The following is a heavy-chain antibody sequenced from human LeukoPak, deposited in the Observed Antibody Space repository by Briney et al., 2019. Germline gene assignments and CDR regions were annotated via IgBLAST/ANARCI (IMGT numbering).Heavy chain of an antibody. CDR2: ISGSGGST. CDR1: GFTFSSYA. Sequence: GGSLRLSCAASGFTFSSYAMSWVRQAPGKGLEWVSAISGSGGSTYYADSVKGRFTISRDNSKNTLYLQMNSLRAEDTAVYCCAKSVLLWFGELFYFDYWGQGTLVTVSS. V-gene: IGHV3-23*01. J-gene: IGHJ4*02. D-gene: IGHD3-10*01. CDR3: AKSVLLWFGELFYFDY.